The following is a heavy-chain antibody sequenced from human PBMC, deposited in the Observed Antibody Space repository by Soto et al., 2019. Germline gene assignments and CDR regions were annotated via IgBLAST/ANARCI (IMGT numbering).Heavy chain of an antibody. J-gene: IGHJ5*02. Sequence: XSVKVSCKASGYTFTSYGNRLVRQAPGQGLEWMGWISAYNGNTNYSQKLQGRVTMTTDTSTSTAYMELRSLRSDDTAVYYCAREGDILTGYYLDNWFDPWGQGTLVTSPQ. V-gene: IGHV1-18*04. CDR3: AREGDILTGYYLDNWFDP. D-gene: IGHD3-9*01. CDR1: GYTFTSYG. CDR2: ISAYNGNT.